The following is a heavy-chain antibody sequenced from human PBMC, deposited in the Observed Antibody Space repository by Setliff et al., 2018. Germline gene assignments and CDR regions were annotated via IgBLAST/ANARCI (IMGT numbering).Heavy chain of an antibody. V-gene: IGHV1-2*06. D-gene: IGHD3-16*01. CDR2: INPSSGAT. Sequence: ASVKVSCKASGYTFTGYYMYWVRQAPGQGLEWMGRINPSSGATIYAQKFQGRVTMTSDTSISTAYMELGRLRSDDTAVYFCARDGGGESDAFDIWGQGTMVT. CDR3: ARDGGGESDAFDI. J-gene: IGHJ3*02. CDR1: GYTFTGYY.